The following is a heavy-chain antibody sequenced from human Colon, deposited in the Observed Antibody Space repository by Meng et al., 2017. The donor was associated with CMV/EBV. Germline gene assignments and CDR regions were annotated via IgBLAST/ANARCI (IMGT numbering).Heavy chain of an antibody. CDR3: ARDLWSGSSDYFDY. Sequence: VQLGAEVKKPGASVKVSCKASGYTFTGFYIQWVRQAPGPGLEWMGWINPKSGDTIYEQKFQGRVTMTRDTSISTVYMDLNSLRSDDTAVYFCARDLWSGSSDYFDYWGQGTLVTVSS. V-gene: IGHV1-2*02. J-gene: IGHJ4*02. CDR2: INPKSGDT. D-gene: IGHD3-3*01. CDR1: GYTFTGFY.